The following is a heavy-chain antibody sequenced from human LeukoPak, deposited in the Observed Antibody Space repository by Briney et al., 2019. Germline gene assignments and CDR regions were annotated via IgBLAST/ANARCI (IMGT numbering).Heavy chain of an antibody. CDR2: ISAYNGNT. CDR3: ARANYDFWSGYYPRPPFDP. V-gene: IGHV1-18*01. CDR1: GYTFTSYG. J-gene: IGHJ5*02. Sequence: ASVKFSCKASGYTFTSYGISWVRQAPGQGLEWMGWISAYNGNTNYAQKLQGRVTMTTDTSTSTAYMELRSLRSDDTAVYYCARANYDFWSGYYPRPPFDPWGQGTLVTVSS. D-gene: IGHD3-3*01.